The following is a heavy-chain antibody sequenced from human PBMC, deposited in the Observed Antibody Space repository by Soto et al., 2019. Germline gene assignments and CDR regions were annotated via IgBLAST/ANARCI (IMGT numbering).Heavy chain of an antibody. J-gene: IGHJ5*02. CDR2: IYYSGST. CDR1: GGSISSSSYY. CDR3: ARKRNYERVVGWFDP. D-gene: IGHD1-7*01. V-gene: IGHV4-39*01. Sequence: QLQLQESGPGLVKPSETLSLTCTVSGGSISSSSYYWGWIRQPPGKGLEWIGSIYYSGSTYYNPSRTCRDTIPVDTSKNQFSLKLSSVTAADTAVYYCARKRNYERVVGWFDPWGQGTLVTVSS.